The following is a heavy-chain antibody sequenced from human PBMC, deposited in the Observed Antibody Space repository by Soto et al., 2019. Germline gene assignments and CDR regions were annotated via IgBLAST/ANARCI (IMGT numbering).Heavy chain of an antibody. Sequence: PGGSLRLSCAASGLTFNDHYMDWVRQAPGKGLEWVGRTRNKANSYTTEYAASVKGRFIISRDDSKNSLYLQMNSLKTEDTAVYYCARASYLVGHFGMDVWGQGTTVTVSS. V-gene: IGHV3-72*01. J-gene: IGHJ6*02. CDR2: TRNKANSYTT. CDR1: GLTFNDHY. CDR3: ARASYLVGHFGMDV. D-gene: IGHD3-10*01.